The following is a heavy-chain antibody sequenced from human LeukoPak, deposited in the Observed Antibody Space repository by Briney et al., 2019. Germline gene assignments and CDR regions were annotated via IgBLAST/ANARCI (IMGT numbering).Heavy chain of an antibody. D-gene: IGHD3-22*01. CDR2: ISKDGTTT. CDR3: ARSVDSSGYYYSPAAFDI. J-gene: IGHJ3*02. V-gene: IGHV3-74*01. Sequence: GGSLRLSCEASGFPFTNYWMHWVRQAPGKGLLWVSRISKDGTTTNYADSVKGRFTISRDNAKNSLYLQMNSLRAEDTAVYYCARSVDSSGYYYSPAAFDIWGQGTMVTVSS. CDR1: GFPFTNYW.